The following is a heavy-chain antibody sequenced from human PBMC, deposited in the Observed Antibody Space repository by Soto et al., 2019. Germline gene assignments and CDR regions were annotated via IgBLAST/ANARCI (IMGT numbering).Heavy chain of an antibody. J-gene: IGHJ5*02. CDR1: GVSVTRSNW. D-gene: IGHD5-12*01. V-gene: IGHV4-4*02. CDR2: VYHSGST. Sequence: QVQLQESGPGLVKPSGTLALTCAVSGVSVTRSNWWSWVRQSPGKGLEWIGEVYHSGSTRYNPSLNSRVTLSVDISRNQFSLRLTSGTAADTAVYYCAREGIYSSFDPWGQGILVTVSS. CDR3: AREGIYSSFDP.